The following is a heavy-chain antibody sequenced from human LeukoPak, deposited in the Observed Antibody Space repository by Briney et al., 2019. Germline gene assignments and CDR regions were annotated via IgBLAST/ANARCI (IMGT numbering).Heavy chain of an antibody. V-gene: IGHV4-59*02. D-gene: IGHD1-26*01. CDR3: ARTAGATFGDY. Sequence: SETLSLTCTVSGGSVSSYYWSWIRQPPGKGLEWIGYIYYSGSTNYNPPLKNRVTISVDTSKNQFSLKLSSVTAADTAVYYCARTAGATFGDYWGQGTLVTVSS. CDR1: GGSVSSYY. J-gene: IGHJ4*02. CDR2: IYYSGST.